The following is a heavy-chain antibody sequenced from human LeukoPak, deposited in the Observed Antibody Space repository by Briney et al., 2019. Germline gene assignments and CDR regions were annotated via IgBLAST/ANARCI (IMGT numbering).Heavy chain of an antibody. Sequence: GGSLRLSCAASGFTFSSYGMHWVRQAPGKGLEWVAVIWYDGSNKYYADSVKGRFTISRDNAKNSLYLQMNSLGAEDTAVYYCARLEWFGDMGFYYYAMDVWGKGTTVTVSS. D-gene: IGHD3-3*01. CDR3: ARLEWFGDMGFYYYAMDV. CDR2: IWYDGSNK. CDR1: GFTFSSYG. V-gene: IGHV3-33*01. J-gene: IGHJ6*04.